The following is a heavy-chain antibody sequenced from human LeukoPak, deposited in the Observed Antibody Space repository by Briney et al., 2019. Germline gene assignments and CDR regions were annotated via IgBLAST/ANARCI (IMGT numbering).Heavy chain of an antibody. D-gene: IGHD3-22*01. J-gene: IGHJ4*02. V-gene: IGHV3-23*01. CDR2: ISNRGTSS. CDR3: AKVASSGSQYYFDY. Sequence: GGSLRLSCAASGFTFSGYAMTWVRQAPGKGLEWVSGISNRGTSSYYVDSAKGRFTISRDNSKNTLYLQMISLRAEDTAVYYCAKVASSGSQYYFDYWGQGTLVTVSS. CDR1: GFTFSGYA.